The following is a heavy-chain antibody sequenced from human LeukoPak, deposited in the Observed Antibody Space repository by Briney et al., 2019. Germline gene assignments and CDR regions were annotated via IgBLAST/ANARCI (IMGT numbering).Heavy chain of an antibody. J-gene: IGHJ5*02. D-gene: IGHD6-19*01. V-gene: IGHV4-61*01. CDR1: GGSVSSGSYY. CDR3: ARERGGGIAVAGPSNWFDP. CDR2: IYHSGST. Sequence: KPSETLSLTCTVSGGSVSSGSYYWSWIRQPPGKGLEWIGEIYHSGSTNYNPSLKSRVTISVDKSKNQFSLKLSSVTAADTAVYYCARERGGGIAVAGPSNWFDPWGQGTLVTVSS.